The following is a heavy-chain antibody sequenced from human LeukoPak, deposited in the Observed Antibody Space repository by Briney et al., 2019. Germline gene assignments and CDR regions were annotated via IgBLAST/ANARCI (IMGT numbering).Heavy chain of an antibody. D-gene: IGHD3-10*01. V-gene: IGHV4-34*01. CDR3: ARPPYGSGSYYLDY. CDR1: GGSFSGYY. CDR2: ISHSGST. J-gene: IGHJ4*02. Sequence: SETLSLTCAVYGGSFSGYYWSWIRQPPGKGLEWIGEISHSGSTNYNPSLKSRVTISVDTSKNQFSLKLSSVTAADTAVYYCARPPYGSGSYYLDYWSQGTLVTVSS.